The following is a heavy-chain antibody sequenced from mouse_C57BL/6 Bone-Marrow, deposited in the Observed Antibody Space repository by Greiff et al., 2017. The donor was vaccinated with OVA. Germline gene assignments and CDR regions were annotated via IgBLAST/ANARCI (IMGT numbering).Heavy chain of an antibody. Sequence: VKLMESGAELVKPGASVKISCKASGYAFSSYWMNWVKQRPGKGLEWIGQIYPGDGDTNYNGKFKGKATLTADKSSSTAYMQLSSLTSEDSAVYFCARWTAQATFYYFDYWGQGTTLTVSS. J-gene: IGHJ2*01. D-gene: IGHD3-2*02. CDR2: IYPGDGDT. CDR3: ARWTAQATFYYFDY. V-gene: IGHV1-80*01. CDR1: GYAFSSYW.